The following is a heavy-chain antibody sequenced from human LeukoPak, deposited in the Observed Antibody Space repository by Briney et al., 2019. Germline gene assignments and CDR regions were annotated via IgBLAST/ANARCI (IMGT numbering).Heavy chain of an antibody. V-gene: IGHV1-58*01. J-gene: IGHJ5*02. CDR2: IVVGSGNT. D-gene: IGHD6-19*01. Sequence: SVTVSCTASGFTFTSSAVQWVRQARGQRLEWIGWIVVGSGNTNYAQKFQERVTITRDMSTSTAYMELSSLRSEDTAVYYCAADLGLPSSGWSNWFDPWGQGTLVTVSS. CDR1: GFTFTSSA. CDR3: AADLGLPSSGWSNWFDP.